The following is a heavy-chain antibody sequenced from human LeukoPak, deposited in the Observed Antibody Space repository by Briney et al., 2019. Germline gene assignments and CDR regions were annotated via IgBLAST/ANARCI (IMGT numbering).Heavy chain of an antibody. V-gene: IGHV4-59*01. CDR3: AREDFGSGVDY. CDR1: GGSISSYY. Sequence: SETLSLTCTVSGGSISSYYWSWIRQPPGKGLEWIGFISHSGNTNYNSSLKSRVTISIDTSKNQFSLKLSSVTAADTAVYYCAREDFGSGVDYWGQGTLVTVSS. D-gene: IGHD3-10*01. CDR2: ISHSGNT. J-gene: IGHJ4*02.